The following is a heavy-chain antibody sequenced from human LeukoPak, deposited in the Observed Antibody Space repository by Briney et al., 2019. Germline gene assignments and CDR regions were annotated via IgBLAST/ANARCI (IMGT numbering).Heavy chain of an antibody. Sequence: ASVKVSCKASGYIFTAYYMYWVRQAPGQGLEWMGWINPNTGGTNYAQKFQGRVTMTRDTSISTAYMELNGLRSDDTAVYYCARAGQSTMVRGLIVTYHFDSWGQGTRVTVSS. CDR2: INPNTGGT. V-gene: IGHV1-2*02. CDR1: GYIFTAYY. CDR3: ARAGQSTMVRGLIVTYHFDS. D-gene: IGHD3-10*01. J-gene: IGHJ4*02.